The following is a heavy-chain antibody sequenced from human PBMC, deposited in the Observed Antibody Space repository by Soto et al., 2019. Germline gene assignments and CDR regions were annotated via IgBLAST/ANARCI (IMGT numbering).Heavy chain of an antibody. Sequence: PGGSLRLSCAASGFTFDDYAMHWVRQAPGKGLEWVSLISWDGGSTYYADSVKGRFTISRDNSKNSLYLQMNSLRAEDTALYYCANATPTNSGWDNWGQGTLVTVSS. D-gene: IGHD6-19*01. CDR2: ISWDGGST. V-gene: IGHV3-43D*04. J-gene: IGHJ4*02. CDR1: GFTFDDYA. CDR3: ANATPTNSGWDN.